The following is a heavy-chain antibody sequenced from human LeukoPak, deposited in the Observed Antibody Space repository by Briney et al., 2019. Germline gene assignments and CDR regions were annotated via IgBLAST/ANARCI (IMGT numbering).Heavy chain of an antibody. CDR2: MTPNSGST. Sequence: GASVKVPCKASGYTFTNYEINWVRQAPGQGLEWMGWMTPNSGSTGYAQKFQGRVAMTRNTSTGTAYVELSSLRSEDTAVYYCARGGVGYCSTTSCYDLDYWGQGTLVTVSS. CDR1: GYTFTNYE. D-gene: IGHD2-2*01. CDR3: ARGGVGYCSTTSCYDLDY. V-gene: IGHV1-8*01. J-gene: IGHJ4*02.